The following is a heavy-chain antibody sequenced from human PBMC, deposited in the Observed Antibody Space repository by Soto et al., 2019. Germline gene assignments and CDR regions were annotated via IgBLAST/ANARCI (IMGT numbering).Heavy chain of an antibody. CDR1: GFTFSHYA. Sequence: EVQLLQSGGGLVQPGGPLRLSCAASGFTFSHYAMSWVRQAPGKGLECVSTINTSGVNRHYADSVKGRFSVSRDNSRNTLSLQMNSLRAEDTAVYYCTKAWQHDYWGQGTLVTVSS. CDR2: INTSGVNR. D-gene: IGHD6-13*01. CDR3: TKAWQHDY. V-gene: IGHV3-23*01. J-gene: IGHJ4*02.